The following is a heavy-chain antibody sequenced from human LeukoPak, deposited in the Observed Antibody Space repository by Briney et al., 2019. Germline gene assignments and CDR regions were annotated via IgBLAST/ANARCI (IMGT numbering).Heavy chain of an antibody. J-gene: IGHJ3*02. CDR2: ISYDGSNK. D-gene: IGHD5-24*01. Sequence: GRSLRLSCAASGFTFSSYGMHWVRQAPGKGLEWVAVISYDGSNKYYADSVKGRFTISRDNSNNTLYLQMNRLRAEDTAVYYCAKDGYNLRGAFDIWGQGTMVTVSS. V-gene: IGHV3-30*18. CDR1: GFTFSSYG. CDR3: AKDGYNLRGAFDI.